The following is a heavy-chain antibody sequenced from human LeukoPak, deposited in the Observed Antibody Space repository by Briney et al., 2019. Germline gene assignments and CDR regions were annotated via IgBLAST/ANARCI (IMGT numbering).Heavy chain of an antibody. CDR2: IDWDGDK. CDR3: ARGDYGDRIFDY. CDR1: GLSLHTRGMC. J-gene: IGHJ4*02. V-gene: IGHV2-70*13. Sequence: GPALVNPPQPLTLTCTLSGLSLHTRGMCGSWLRQPPWKALEWLALIDWDGDKYYSTSLKTRATVSKGTYKNQVVLIMTNMDPVDTATYYCARGDYGDRIFDYWGQGTLVTVSS. D-gene: IGHD4-17*01.